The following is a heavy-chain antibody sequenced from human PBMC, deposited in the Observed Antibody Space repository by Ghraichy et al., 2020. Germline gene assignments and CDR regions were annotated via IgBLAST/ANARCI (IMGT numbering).Heavy chain of an antibody. CDR2: IYYSGST. D-gene: IGHD3-10*01. CDR1: GDSISGYY. Sequence: SQTLSLTCTVSGDSISGYYWSWIRQPTGKGLEWIGYIYYSGSTNYNPSLKSRVTISVDTSKNQFSLKLSSVTAADTAVYYCARGEYYFDYWGQGTLATVSS. CDR3: ARGEYYFDY. V-gene: IGHV4-59*01. J-gene: IGHJ4*02.